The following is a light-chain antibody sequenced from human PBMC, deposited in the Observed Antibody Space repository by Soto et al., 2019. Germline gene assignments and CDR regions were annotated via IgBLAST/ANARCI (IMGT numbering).Light chain of an antibody. CDR1: SNDIGIFKY. CDR2: DVL. CDR3: CSYASTSPYV. V-gene: IGLV2-14*03. Sequence: QSALTQPASVSGSPGQSITISCTGTSNDIGIFKYVSWYQQHPGKAPKLIILDVLNRPSGVSDRFSGSKSGNTASLTISGLQAEDEADYYCCSYASTSPYVFGTGTKLTVL. J-gene: IGLJ1*01.